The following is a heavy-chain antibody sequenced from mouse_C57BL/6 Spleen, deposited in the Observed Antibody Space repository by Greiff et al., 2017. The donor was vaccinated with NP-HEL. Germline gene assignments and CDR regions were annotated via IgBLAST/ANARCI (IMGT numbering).Heavy chain of an antibody. CDR1: GYTFTDYE. D-gene: IGHD2-2*01. V-gene: IGHV1-15*01. CDR3: TRREDLYGYDNYFDY. J-gene: IGHJ2*01. CDR2: IDPETGGT. Sequence: QVQLQQSGAELVRPGASVTLSCKASGYTFTDYEMHWVKQTPVHGLEWIGAIDPETGGTAYNQKFKGKAILTADKSSSTAYMELRSLTSEDSAVYYCTRREDLYGYDNYFDYWGQGTALTVSS.